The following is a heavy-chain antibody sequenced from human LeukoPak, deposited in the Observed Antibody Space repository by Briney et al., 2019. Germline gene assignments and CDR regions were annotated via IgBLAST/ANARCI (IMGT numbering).Heavy chain of an antibody. CDR3: ARDLEIPAAGTDWFDP. CDR2: INPNSGGT. CDR1: GYTFTGYY. V-gene: IGHV1-2*02. Sequence: ASVKVSCKASGYTFTGYYMHWVRQAPGQGLEWMGWINPNSGGTNYAQKFQGRVTMTRDTSISTAYMELSRLRSDDTAVYYCARDLEIPAAGTDWFDPWGQGTLVTVSS. J-gene: IGHJ5*02. D-gene: IGHD6-13*01.